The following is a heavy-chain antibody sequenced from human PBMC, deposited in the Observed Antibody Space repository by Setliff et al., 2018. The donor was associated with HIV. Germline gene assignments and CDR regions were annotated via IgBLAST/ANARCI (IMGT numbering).Heavy chain of an antibody. V-gene: IGHV4-39*01. CDR2: HYYSGST. D-gene: IGHD2-15*01. CDR3: ARRIAPGWWGVNSGDAFDL. CDR1: GGSISSSSYY. J-gene: IGHJ3*01. Sequence: SETLSLTCTVSGGSISSSSYYWGWIRQPPGKGLWCIGSHYYSGSTYYNPSLKSRVTMYVDTSKNQFSLKLSSVTAADPAVYYCARRIAPGWWGVNSGDAFDLWGQGTLVTVSS.